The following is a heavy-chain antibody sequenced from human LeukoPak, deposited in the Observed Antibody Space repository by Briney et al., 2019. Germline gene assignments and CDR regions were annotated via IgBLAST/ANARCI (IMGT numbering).Heavy chain of an antibody. CDR2: MNPNSGNT. J-gene: IGHJ4*02. CDR3: ARDLWFGEYYFDY. Sequence: ASVKVSCKASGYTFTGYYMHWVRQAPGQGLEWMGWMNPNSGNTGYAQKFQGRVTMTRDTSTSTVYMELSSLRSEDTAVYYCARDLWFGEYYFDYWGQGTLVTVSS. D-gene: IGHD3-10*01. CDR1: GYTFTGYY. V-gene: IGHV1-8*02.